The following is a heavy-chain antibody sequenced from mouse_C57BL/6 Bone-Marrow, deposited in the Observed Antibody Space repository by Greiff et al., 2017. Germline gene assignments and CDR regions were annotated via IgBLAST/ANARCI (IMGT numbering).Heavy chain of an antibody. D-gene: IGHD1-1*01. J-gene: IGHJ3*01. CDR3: GSWHYGSSYFAY. V-gene: IGHV1-54*01. CDR2: INPGCGGT. Sequence: VQLQQSGAELVRPGTSVKVSCKASGYAFTNYLIEWVKQRPGQGLEWIGVINPGCGGTNYTEKFKGKATLTADKSSSTAYMQLRGLTSEDTAVYFCGSWHYGSSYFAYWGQGTLVTVSA. CDR1: GYAFTNYL.